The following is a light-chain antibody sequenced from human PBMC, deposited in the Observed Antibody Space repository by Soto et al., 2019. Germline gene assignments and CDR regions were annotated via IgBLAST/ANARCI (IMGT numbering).Light chain of an antibody. J-gene: IGLJ1*01. CDR3: CSFTSITTYV. V-gene: IGLV2-14*01. CDR1: SSDVGAYNY. Sequence: QSVLTHPASVSRSLGQSITISCTGTSSDVGAYNYVSWYQQQPGKAPKLMISEVSNRPSGVSNRFSGSKSGNTASLIISGLQAEDEADYYCCSFTSITTYVFGTGTKVTVL. CDR2: EVS.